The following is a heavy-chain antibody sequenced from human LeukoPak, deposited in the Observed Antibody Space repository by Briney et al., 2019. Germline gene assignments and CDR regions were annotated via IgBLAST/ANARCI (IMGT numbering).Heavy chain of an antibody. J-gene: IGHJ6*03. V-gene: IGHV1-69*04. CDR1: GYTFTSYD. CDR3: ARMVSDAALGYYYYMDV. CDR2: IIPILGIA. D-gene: IGHD3-10*01. Sequence: ASVKVSCKASGYTFTSYDINWVRQATGQGLEWMGRIIPILGIANYAQKLQGRVTITADKSTSTAYMELSSLRSEDTAVYYCARMVSDAALGYYYYMDVWGKGTTVTVSS.